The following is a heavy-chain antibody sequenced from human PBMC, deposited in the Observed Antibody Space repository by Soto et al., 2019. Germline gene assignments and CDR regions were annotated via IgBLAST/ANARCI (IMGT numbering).Heavy chain of an antibody. D-gene: IGHD3-22*01. Sequence: GGSLRLSCAASGFTFSSYSMNWVRQAPGKGLEWVSSISSSSSYIYYADSVKGRFTISRDNAKNSLYLQMNSLRAEDTAVYYCARDIVNYYDSSGYYSNWFDPWGQGTLVTVSS. V-gene: IGHV3-21*01. CDR1: GFTFSSYS. J-gene: IGHJ5*02. CDR2: ISSSSSYI. CDR3: ARDIVNYYDSSGYYSNWFDP.